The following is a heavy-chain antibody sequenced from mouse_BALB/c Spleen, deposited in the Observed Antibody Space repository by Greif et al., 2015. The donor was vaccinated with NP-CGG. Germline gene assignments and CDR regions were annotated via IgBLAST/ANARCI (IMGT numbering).Heavy chain of an antibody. V-gene: IGHV7-1*02. CDR3: ARDDGYWYFDV. CDR1: GFTFSDFY. D-gene: IGHD1-1*02. Sequence: EVHLVESGGGLVQPGGSLRLSCATSGFTFSDFYMEWVRQPPGKRLEWIAASRNKANDYTTEYSASVKGRFIVSRDTSQSILFLQMNALRAEDTAIYYCARDDGYWYFDVWGAGTTVTVSS. J-gene: IGHJ1*01. CDR2: SRNKANDYTT.